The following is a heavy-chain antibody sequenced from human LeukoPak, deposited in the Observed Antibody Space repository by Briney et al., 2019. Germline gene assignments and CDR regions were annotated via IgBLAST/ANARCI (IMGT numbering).Heavy chain of an antibody. V-gene: IGHV4-4*02. Sequence: SGTLSLTCAVSGGSISSSNWWRWVRQPPGKGLEWLGEIYHSGSTNYNPSRKSRVTISVDKSKNQFSLKLSSVTAADTAVYYCARDGGYSGYDLRFDPWGQGTLVTVSS. D-gene: IGHD5-12*01. CDR2: IYHSGST. CDR1: GGSISSSNW. CDR3: ARDGGYSGYDLRFDP. J-gene: IGHJ5*02.